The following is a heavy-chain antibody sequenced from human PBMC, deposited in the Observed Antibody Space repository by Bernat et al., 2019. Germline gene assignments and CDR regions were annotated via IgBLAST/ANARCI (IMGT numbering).Heavy chain of an antibody. CDR2: ISSSSSYI. CDR3: ASQSGVQEFDY. D-gene: IGHD2-8*02. J-gene: IGHJ4*02. Sequence: EVQLVESGGGLVKPGGSLRLSCAASGFTFSSYSMNWVRQAPGKGLEWVSSISSSSSYIYYADSVKGRFTISRDNAKNSLYLQMNSLRAEDTAVYYCASQSGVQEFDYWGQGTLVTVSS. V-gene: IGHV3-21*01. CDR1: GFTFSSYS.